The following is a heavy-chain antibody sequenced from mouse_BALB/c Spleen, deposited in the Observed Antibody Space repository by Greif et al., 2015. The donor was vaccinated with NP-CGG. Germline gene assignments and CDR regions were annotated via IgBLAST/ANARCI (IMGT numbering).Heavy chain of an antibody. J-gene: IGHJ2*01. V-gene: IGHV14-3*02. CDR2: IDPANGNT. CDR3: ARKLGRGLYFDY. CDR1: GFNIKDTY. Sequence: VTLKVCGAELVKPGASVKLSCTASGFNIKDTYMHWVKQRPEQGLEWIGRIDPANGNTKYDPKFQGKAAITADTSSNTAYLQLISLTSEDTAVYYCARKLGRGLYFDYWGQGTTLTVSS. D-gene: IGHD4-1*01.